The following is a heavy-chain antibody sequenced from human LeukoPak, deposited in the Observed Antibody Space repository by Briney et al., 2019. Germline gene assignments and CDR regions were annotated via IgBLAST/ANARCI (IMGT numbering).Heavy chain of an antibody. Sequence: GGSLRLSCTTSGLPFSSYVMNWVRQAPGKGLEWVSGICGSGGCTYYADSVKGRFTISRDNAKNSLSLQMNSLRAEDTAVYYCARDFGWGGALDIWGQGTMVTVSS. V-gene: IGHV3-23*01. CDR3: ARDFGWGGALDI. CDR1: GLPFSSYV. CDR2: ICGSGGCT. J-gene: IGHJ3*02. D-gene: IGHD6-19*01.